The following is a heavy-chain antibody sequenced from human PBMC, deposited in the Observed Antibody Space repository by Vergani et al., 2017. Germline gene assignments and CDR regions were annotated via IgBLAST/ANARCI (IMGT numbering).Heavy chain of an antibody. V-gene: IGHV3-73*01. D-gene: IGHD6-6*01. J-gene: IGHJ3*02. Sequence: EVQLLESGGGLVQPGGSLRLSCAASGFTFDDYAMHWVRQASGKGLEWVGRIRSKSNNYATAYAESVKGRFTISREDSKSTAYLQMTSLKTEDTAVYYCTRTFQLAAFDIWGHGTMVTVSS. CDR1: GFTFDDYA. CDR2: IRSKSNNYAT. CDR3: TRTFQLAAFDI.